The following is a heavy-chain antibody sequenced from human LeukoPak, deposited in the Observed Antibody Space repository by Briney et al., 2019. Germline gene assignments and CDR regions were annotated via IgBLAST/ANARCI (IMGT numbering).Heavy chain of an antibody. CDR1: GFTFSSYG. CDR2: ISYDGSNK. D-gene: IGHD1-1*01. V-gene: IGHV3-30*18. CDR3: AKDLEVAGG. J-gene: IGHJ4*02. Sequence: GGSLRLSCAASGFTFSSYGMHWVRQAPGKGLEWVAVISYDGSNKYYADSVKGRFTISRDNSKNTLYLQMNSLRAEDTAVYYCAKDLEVAGGWGQGTLVTVSS.